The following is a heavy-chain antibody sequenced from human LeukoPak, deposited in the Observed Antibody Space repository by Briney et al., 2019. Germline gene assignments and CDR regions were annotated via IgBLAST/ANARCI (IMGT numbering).Heavy chain of an antibody. CDR1: GFTFSSYE. CDR2: ISSSGSTK. J-gene: IGHJ2*01. Sequence: GGSLRLSCAASGFTFSSYEMNWVRQAPGKGLEWVSYISSSGSTKHYADSVKGRFTISRDNAKNSLYLQMNSLRAEDTAVYYCARDYDSSGFSLFDLWGRGALVTVSS. CDR3: ARDYDSSGFSLFDL. D-gene: IGHD3-22*01. V-gene: IGHV3-48*03.